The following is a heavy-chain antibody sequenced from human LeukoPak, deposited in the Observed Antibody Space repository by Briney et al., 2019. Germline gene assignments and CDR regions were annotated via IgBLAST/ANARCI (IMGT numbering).Heavy chain of an antibody. V-gene: IGHV1-24*01. CDR3: ATTGLVGATTGYYYYYYMDV. D-gene: IGHD1-26*01. CDR2: FDPEDGET. J-gene: IGHJ6*03. Sequence: ASVKVSCKVSGYTLTELSKHWVRQAPGKGLEWMGGFDPEDGETIYAQKFQGRVTMTEDTSTDTAYMELSSLRSEDTAVYYCATTGLVGATTGYYYYYYMDVWGKGTTVTVSS. CDR1: GYTLTELS.